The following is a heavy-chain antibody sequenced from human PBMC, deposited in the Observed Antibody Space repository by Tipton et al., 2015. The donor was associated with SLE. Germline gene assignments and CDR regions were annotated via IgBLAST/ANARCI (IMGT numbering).Heavy chain of an antibody. D-gene: IGHD6-13*01. V-gene: IGHV4-34*01. J-gene: IGHJ3*02. Sequence: TLSLTCAVYGGSFSGYYWSWIRQPPGKGLEWIGEINHSGSTNYNPSLKSRVTISVDTSKNQFSLKLSSVTAADTAVYYCAGLYSSSWLPFGIWGQGTMVTVSS. CDR2: INHSGST. CDR1: GGSFSGYY. CDR3: AGLYSSSWLPFGI.